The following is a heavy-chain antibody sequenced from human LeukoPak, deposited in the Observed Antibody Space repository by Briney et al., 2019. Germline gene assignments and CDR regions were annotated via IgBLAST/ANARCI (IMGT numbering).Heavy chain of an antibody. CDR3: ASMATGYCSSTSCGDWYFDL. V-gene: IGHV4-30-2*01. CDR2: IYHSGST. J-gene: IGHJ2*01. D-gene: IGHD2-2*03. Sequence: TSSETLSLTCAVSGGSISSGGYSWSWIRQPPGKGQEWIGYIYHSGSTYYNPSLKSRVTISVDRSKNQFSLKLSSVTAADTAVYYCASMATGYCSSTSCGDWYFDLWGRGTLVTVSS. CDR1: GGSISSGGYS.